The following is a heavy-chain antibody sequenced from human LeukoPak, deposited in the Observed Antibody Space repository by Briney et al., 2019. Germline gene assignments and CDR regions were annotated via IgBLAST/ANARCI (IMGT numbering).Heavy chain of an antibody. CDR2: IYYSGST. CDR3: ARLWRPTVNFDC. D-gene: IGHD3-3*01. V-gene: IGHV4-39*01. Sequence: SETLSLTCTVSGGSISSSSYYWGWIRQPPGKGLEWIGTIYYSGSTYYNPSLKSRVTISVDTSKNQFSLKLSSVTAADTAVYYCARLWRPTVNFDCWGQGTLVTVSS. J-gene: IGHJ4*02. CDR1: GGSISSSSYY.